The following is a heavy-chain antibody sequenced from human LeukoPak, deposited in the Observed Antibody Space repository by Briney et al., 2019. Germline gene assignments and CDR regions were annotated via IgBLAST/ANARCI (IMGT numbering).Heavy chain of an antibody. CDR3: ARKLWHRNDC. CDR2: ISTNGDRT. CDR1: GLTFSNYA. D-gene: IGHD3-16*01. J-gene: IGHJ4*02. V-gene: IGHV3-23*01. Sequence: PGGSLRLSCVASGLTFSNYAMTWGRQAPGKGLEWVSAISTNGDRTYYADSVKGRFTVSRDNFKNTLYLQMNSLRAEDTALYYCARKLWHRNDCWGQGTLVTVSS.